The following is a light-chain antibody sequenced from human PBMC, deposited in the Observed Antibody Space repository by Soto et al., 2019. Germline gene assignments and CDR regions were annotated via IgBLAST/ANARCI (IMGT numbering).Light chain of an antibody. CDR1: SSDVGAYNY. CDR2: EVT. Sequence: QSVLTQPPSASGSPGQSVTISCTGTSSDVGAYNYVSWYQQHAGKAPKLVIYEVTKRPSGVPDRFSGSKSANTASLTVSGLQAEDEADYYCGSFASSNTWVFGGGTKVTVL. CDR3: GSFASSNTWV. J-gene: IGLJ3*02. V-gene: IGLV2-8*01.